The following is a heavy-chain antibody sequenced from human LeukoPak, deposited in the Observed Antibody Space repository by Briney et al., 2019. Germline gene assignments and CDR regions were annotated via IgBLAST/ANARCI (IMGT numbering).Heavy chain of an antibody. CDR3: ARAGDYYGSGSYPDY. CDR2: INSDGSST. CDR1: GFTFSSYW. Sequence: GGSLRLSCAASGFTFSSYWMHWVRQAPGKGLVWVSRINSDGSSTSYADSVKGRFTISRDNAKSTLYLQMNSLRAEDTAVYYCARAGDYYGSGSYPDYWGQGTLVTVSS. V-gene: IGHV3-74*01. J-gene: IGHJ4*02. D-gene: IGHD3-10*01.